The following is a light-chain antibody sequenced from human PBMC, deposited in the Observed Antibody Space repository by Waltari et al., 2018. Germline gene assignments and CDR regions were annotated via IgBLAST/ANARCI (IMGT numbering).Light chain of an antibody. CDR1: QSISSY. Sequence: DIQMTQSPSSLSASVGDRVTITCRASQSISSYLNWYQQKPGKAPNLLIYAASSLQSGVPSRFSGSGSGTEFTLSISSLQPEDFATYYCQHSDSAPYTFGRGTKLEIK. CDR3: QHSDSAPYT. J-gene: IGKJ2*01. CDR2: AAS. V-gene: IGKV1-39*01.